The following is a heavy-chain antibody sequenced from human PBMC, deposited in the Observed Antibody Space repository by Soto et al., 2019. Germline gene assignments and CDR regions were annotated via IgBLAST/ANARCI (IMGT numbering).Heavy chain of an antibody. J-gene: IGHJ6*02. Sequence: ASVKVSCKASGNTFTSYHTHWLRQAPGQGLEWLGKINPSDGSTDFAQKFQGRVTMTRDTSTSTLYLQLSSLTSEDPAVYYCARAFYSGSYHHYFYYFGMDVWGQGTTVTVSS. D-gene: IGHD1-26*01. CDR1: GNTFTSYH. V-gene: IGHV1-46*01. CDR2: INPSDGST. CDR3: ARAFYSGSYHHYFYYFGMDV.